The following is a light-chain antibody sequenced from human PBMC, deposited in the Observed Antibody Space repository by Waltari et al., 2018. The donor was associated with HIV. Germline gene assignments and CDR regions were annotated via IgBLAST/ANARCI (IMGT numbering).Light chain of an antibody. CDR2: QDS. CDR1: KLGDKY. V-gene: IGLV3-1*01. CDR3: QAWDSSTVV. J-gene: IGLJ2*01. Sequence: SYELTQPPSVSVSPGQTASITSSGDKLGDKYACWYQQKPGQSPVLVIYQDSKRPSGIPERFSGSNSGNTATLTISGTQTLDEADYYCQAWDSSTVVFVGGTKLTVL.